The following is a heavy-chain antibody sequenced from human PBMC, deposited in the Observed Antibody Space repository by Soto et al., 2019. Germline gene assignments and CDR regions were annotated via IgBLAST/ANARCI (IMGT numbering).Heavy chain of an antibody. CDR1: GFAFSWYE. D-gene: IGHD2-8*01. Sequence: PGGSRRLSWAASGFAFSWYEMNWVRQAPGKGLEWLSNIRSSGSTKNYADSVKGRFTISRDNAKNSLYLQMNSLRAEDTAVYYCARDSPIVKVFSGSSYNYYGMDVWGQGTTVTVSS. CDR3: ARDSPIVKVFSGSSYNYYGMDV. CDR2: IRSSGSTK. J-gene: IGHJ6*02. V-gene: IGHV3-48*03.